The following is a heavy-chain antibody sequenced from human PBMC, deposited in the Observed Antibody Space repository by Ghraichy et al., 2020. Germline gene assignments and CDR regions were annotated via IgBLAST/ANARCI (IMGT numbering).Heavy chain of an antibody. J-gene: IGHJ6*02. CDR1: GFTFSDSW. D-gene: IGHD6-13*01. Sequence: GGSLRLSCTASGFTFSDSWMHWVRQAPGKGLVWVSRINGDGSGTNYADSAKGRFTISRDNAKNTLFLQMKSLRAEDTAVYYCTRERIVAASSYGLDVWGQGTAVTVSS. CDR2: INGDGSGT. V-gene: IGHV3-74*01. CDR3: TRERIVAASSYGLDV.